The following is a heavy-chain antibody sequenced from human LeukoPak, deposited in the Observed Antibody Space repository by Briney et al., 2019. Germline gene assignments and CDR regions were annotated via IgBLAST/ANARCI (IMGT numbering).Heavy chain of an antibody. D-gene: IGHD5-18*01. J-gene: IGHJ6*03. CDR1: GFTLNTYW. Sequence: GGSLRLSCAASGFTLNTYWMHWVRQAAGKGLVWVSRINTDGSSISYADSVKGRFTISRDNAKNSLYLQMNSLRAEDTAVYYCARDRIQLWTYYYYYMDVWGKGTTVTVSS. V-gene: IGHV3-74*01. CDR3: ARDRIQLWTYYYYYMDV. CDR2: INTDGSSI.